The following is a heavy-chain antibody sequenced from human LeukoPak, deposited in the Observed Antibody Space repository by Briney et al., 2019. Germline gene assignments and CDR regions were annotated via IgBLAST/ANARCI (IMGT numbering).Heavy chain of an antibody. V-gene: IGHV3-21*01. Sequence: GGSLRLSCAASGFTFSSYSMNWVRQAPGKGLEWVSSISSSSSYIYYADSVKGRFTISRDNAKNSLYLQMNSLRAEDTAVYYCARGLSSPGYSGYVEDYWGQGTLVTVSS. CDR2: ISSSSSYI. D-gene: IGHD5-12*01. CDR3: ARGLSSPGYSGYVEDY. CDR1: GFTFSSYS. J-gene: IGHJ4*02.